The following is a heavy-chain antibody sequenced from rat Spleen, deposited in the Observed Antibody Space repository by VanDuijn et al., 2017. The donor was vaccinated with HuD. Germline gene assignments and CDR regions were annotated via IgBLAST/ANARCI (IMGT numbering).Heavy chain of an antibody. CDR3: TTGGLPYYFDY. V-gene: IGHV5-27*01. Sequence: EERLVESGGGFVQTGRSLKLPCAASGFTFSTPYMAWVRKAPTKGLEWVAYITTGGGSTLYRDSVKGRFTISRDNAKSTLYLQMDSLRSEDTATYYCTTGGLPYYFDYWGQGVMVTVSS. D-gene: IGHD1-4*01. CDR1: GFTFSTPY. CDR2: ITTGGGST. J-gene: IGHJ2*01.